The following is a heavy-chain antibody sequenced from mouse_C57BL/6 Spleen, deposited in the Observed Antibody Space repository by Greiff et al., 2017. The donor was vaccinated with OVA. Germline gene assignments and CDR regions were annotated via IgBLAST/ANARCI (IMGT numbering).Heavy chain of an antibody. CDR3: TRLYYGSSTNCDY. V-gene: IGHV1-5*01. CDR2: ISPGNSDT. D-gene: IGHD1-1*01. CDR1: GYTFTSYW. Sequence: VHVKQSGTVLARPGASVKMSCKTSGYTFTSYWMHWVTTRPGQGLGWIGAISPGNSDTSYSQKFTGKAKLNAVTSASPAYMELSSLTNEDSAVYYCTRLYYGSSTNCDYWGQGTTLTVSS. J-gene: IGHJ2*01.